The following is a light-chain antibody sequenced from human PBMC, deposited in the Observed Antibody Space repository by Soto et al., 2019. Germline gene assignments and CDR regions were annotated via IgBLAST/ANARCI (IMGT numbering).Light chain of an antibody. V-gene: IGKV1-9*01. CDR1: QGISSY. J-gene: IGKJ3*01. CDR2: AAS. Sequence: IQLTQSPSSLSASVGDRVTITCRASQGISSYLAWYQQKPGKAPKLLIYAASTLQSGVPSRCNGTGTGPDFTLTISSLQPEDFATYDCQQLNSYPLFTFGPGTKVDIK. CDR3: QQLNSYPLFT.